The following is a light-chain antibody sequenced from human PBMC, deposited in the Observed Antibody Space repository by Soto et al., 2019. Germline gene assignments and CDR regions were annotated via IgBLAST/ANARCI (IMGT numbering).Light chain of an antibody. J-gene: IGLJ1*01. CDR3: SSYAGSNNLGV. CDR2: EVT. V-gene: IGLV2-8*01. CDR1: SSDVGGYNY. Sequence: QSVLTQPASVSGSPGQSITISCTGTSSDVGGYNYVSWYQQHPGKAPKLIIYEVTKRPSGVPDRFSGSKSGNTASLTVSGLQPEDEADYYCSSYAGSNNLGVFGTGTKVTVL.